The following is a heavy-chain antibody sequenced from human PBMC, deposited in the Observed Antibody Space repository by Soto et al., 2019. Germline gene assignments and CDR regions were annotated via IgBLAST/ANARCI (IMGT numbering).Heavy chain of an antibody. CDR3: ARVSSGWQIFNWDAFDI. J-gene: IGHJ3*02. D-gene: IGHD6-19*01. Sequence: QVQLVQSGAEVKKPGASVKVSCKASGYTFTYYAMHWVRQAPGQRLEWMGWINAGNGNTKYSQKFQDRVTITRDTSATTAYMELSSLTSEDTAVYYGARVSSGWQIFNWDAFDIWGQGTMVTVSS. CDR2: INAGNGNT. V-gene: IGHV1-3*01. CDR1: GYTFTYYA.